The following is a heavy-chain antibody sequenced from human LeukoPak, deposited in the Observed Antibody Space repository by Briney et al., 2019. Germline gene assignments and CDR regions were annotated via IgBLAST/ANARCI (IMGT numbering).Heavy chain of an antibody. CDR2: ISYDGSNK. CDR1: GFTFSSSA. CDR3: AKDLSGYGLFDY. J-gene: IGHJ4*02. Sequence: GGSLRLSCAASGFTFSSSAMSWVRQAPGKGLEWVAVISYDGSNKYYADSVKGRFTISRDNSKNTLYLQMNSLRAEDTAVYYCAKDLSGYGLFDYWGQGTLVTVSS. V-gene: IGHV3-30*18. D-gene: IGHD5-12*01.